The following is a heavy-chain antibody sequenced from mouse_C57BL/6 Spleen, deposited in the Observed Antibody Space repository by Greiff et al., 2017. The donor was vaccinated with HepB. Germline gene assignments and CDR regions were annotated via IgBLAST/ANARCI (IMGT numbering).Heavy chain of an antibody. CDR1: GFTFSSYA. Sequence: DVMLVESGEGLVKPGGSLKLSCAASGFTFSSYAMSWVRQTPEKRLEWVAYISSGGDYIYYADTVKGRFTISRDNARNTLYLQMSSLKSEDTAMYYCTRNGYSNYYYAMDYWGQGTSVTVSS. J-gene: IGHJ4*01. CDR3: TRNGYSNYYYAMDY. CDR2: ISSGGDYI. D-gene: IGHD2-5*01. V-gene: IGHV5-9-1*02.